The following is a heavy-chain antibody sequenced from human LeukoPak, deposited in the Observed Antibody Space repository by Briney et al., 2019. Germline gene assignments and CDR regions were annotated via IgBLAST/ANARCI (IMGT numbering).Heavy chain of an antibody. CDR2: IYYSGST. CDR3: ARIRATVTTKQFDY. V-gene: IGHV4-31*03. J-gene: IGHJ4*02. Sequence: PSETLSLTCTVSGGSISSGGYYWSWIRQHPGKGLEWIGYIYYSGSTYYNPSLKSRVTISVDTSKNQFSLKLSSVTAADTAVYYCARIRATVTTKQFDYWGQGTLVTVSS. D-gene: IGHD4-17*01. CDR1: GGSISSGGYY.